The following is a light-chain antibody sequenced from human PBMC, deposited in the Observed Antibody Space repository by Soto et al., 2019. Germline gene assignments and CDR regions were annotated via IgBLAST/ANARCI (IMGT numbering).Light chain of an antibody. CDR1: SSGIGGYNF. CDR2: GVS. J-gene: IGLJ2*01. CDR3: SSYKTTTTVVV. V-gene: IGLV2-14*01. Sequence: QSALTQPASVSGSPGQSITISCIGTSSGIGGYNFVSWYQQYPGKAPKLMIFGVSDRPSGVSNRFSGSKSGNTASLTISGLQAEDESDYYCSSYKTTTTVVVFGGGTKVTVL.